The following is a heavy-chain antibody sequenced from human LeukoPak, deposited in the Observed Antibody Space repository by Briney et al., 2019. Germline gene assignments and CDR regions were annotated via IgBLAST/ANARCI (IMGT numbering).Heavy chain of an antibody. CDR1: GFTFSSYW. CDR3: ARDCPYVAGYYYYYYMDV. V-gene: IGHV3-7*01. CDR2: IKQDGSEK. J-gene: IGHJ6*03. Sequence: GGTLRLSCAASGFTFSSYWMSWVRQAPGKGLEWVANIKQDGSEKYYVGSVKGRFTISRDNAKNSLYLQMNSLRAEDTAVYYCARDCPYVAGYYYYYYMDVWGKGTTVTVSS. D-gene: IGHD6-19*01.